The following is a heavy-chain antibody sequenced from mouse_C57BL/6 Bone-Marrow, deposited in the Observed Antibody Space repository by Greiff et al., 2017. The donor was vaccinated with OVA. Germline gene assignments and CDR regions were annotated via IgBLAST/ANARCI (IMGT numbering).Heavy chain of an antibody. J-gene: IGHJ4*01. CDR1: GYTFTSYW. CDR3: AKSYDSYPFYYNAMDY. CDR2: INPSSGYT. V-gene: IGHV1-7*01. Sequence: VQLQQSGTVLARPGASVKMSCKTSGYTFTSYWMHWVKQRPGQGLEWIGYINPSSGYTKYNQKFKDKATLTADKTSSTAYMQLSSLTYEDSAVYYCAKSYDSYPFYYNAMDYWGQGTSVTVSS. D-gene: IGHD2-12*01.